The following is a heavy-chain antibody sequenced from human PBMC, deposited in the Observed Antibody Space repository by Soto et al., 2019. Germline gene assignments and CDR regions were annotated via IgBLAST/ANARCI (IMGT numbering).Heavy chain of an antibody. CDR2: SSNSGTFT. CDR1: GFSISDHY. D-gene: IGHD1-1*01. CDR3: ARSGDNYKVLDY. V-gene: IGHV3-11*05. Sequence: QVQLVESGGGLVKPGGSLRLTCAASGFSISDHYMSWIRQAPGKGLEWVSYSSNSGTFTKYADSVKGRFSISRDNAKNSLYREINSLRGEDTAIYYCARSGDNYKVLDYWGQGTPVTVSS. J-gene: IGHJ4*02.